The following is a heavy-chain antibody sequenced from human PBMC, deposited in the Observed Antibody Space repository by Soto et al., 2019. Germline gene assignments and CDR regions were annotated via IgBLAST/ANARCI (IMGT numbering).Heavy chain of an antibody. D-gene: IGHD3-22*01. CDR2: IVVGSGNT. V-gene: IGHV1-58*01. CDR1: GFTFTSSA. J-gene: IGHJ3*02. CDR3: AAWGGRTYYYDSSGYRDAFDI. Sequence: ASVKVSCKASGFTFTSSAVQWVRQARGQRLEWIGWIVVGSGNTNYAQKFQERVTITRDMSTSTVYMQLSSLRSEDTAVYYCAAWGGRTYYYDSSGYRDAFDIWGQGTMVTVSS.